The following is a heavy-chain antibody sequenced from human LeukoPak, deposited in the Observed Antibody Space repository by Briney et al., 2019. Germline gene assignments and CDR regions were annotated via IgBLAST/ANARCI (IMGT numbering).Heavy chain of an antibody. D-gene: IGHD3-10*01. V-gene: IGHV3-66*02. CDR3: ARGDFEQKY. CDR2: IYSGGST. CDR1: GFTVSSNY. Sequence: PGGSLRLSSAASGFTVSSNYMSWVRQAPGKGLEWVSVIYSGGSTYYADSVKGRFTISRDNSKNTLYPQMNSLRAEDTAVYYCARGDFEQKYWGQGTLVTVSS. J-gene: IGHJ4*02.